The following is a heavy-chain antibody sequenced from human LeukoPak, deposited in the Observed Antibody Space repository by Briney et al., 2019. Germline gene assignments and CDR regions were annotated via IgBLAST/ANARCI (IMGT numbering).Heavy chain of an antibody. CDR1: GFTFNNYA. J-gene: IGHJ4*02. Sequence: SGGSLRLSCASSGFTFNNYAMTWVRQAPGKGLEWVSSITASGGSTYCADSVKGRFTISRDNSKNTLYLQMSSLRAEDTAVYYCARDYPTSGIVTIFDYWGQGTLVTVSS. CDR2: ITASGGST. V-gene: IGHV3-23*01. D-gene: IGHD1-1*01. CDR3: ARDYPTSGIVTIFDY.